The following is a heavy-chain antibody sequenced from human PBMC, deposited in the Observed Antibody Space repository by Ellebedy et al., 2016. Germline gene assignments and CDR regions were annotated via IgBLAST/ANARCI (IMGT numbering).Heavy chain of an antibody. CDR3: ARERWQVLKREYYFDY. J-gene: IGHJ4*02. D-gene: IGHD6-19*01. CDR1: GFTFSSYW. CDR2: IKQDGSQK. Sequence: GESLKISXVASGFTFSSYWMSWVRQAPGKGLEWVADIKQDGSQKYYVDSVKGRFTISRDNANNSLYLQMNSLRAEDTAVYYCARERWQVLKREYYFDYWGQGTLVTVSS. V-gene: IGHV3-7*01.